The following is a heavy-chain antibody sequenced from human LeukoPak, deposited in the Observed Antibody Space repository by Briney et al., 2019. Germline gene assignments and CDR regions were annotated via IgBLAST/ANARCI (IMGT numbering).Heavy chain of an antibody. CDR2: ISAYNGNT. D-gene: IGHD2-2*01. CDR1: GYTFTSYG. V-gene: IGHV1-18*01. J-gene: IGHJ3*02. CDR3: ARVVLGYCSSTSCPDAFDI. Sequence: ASVKVSCKASGYTFTSYGISWVRQAPGQGLEWMGWISAYNGNTNYAQKLQGRVTMTTDTSTSTAYMELRSLRSDDTAVYYRARVVLGYCSSTSCPDAFDIWGQGTMVTVSS.